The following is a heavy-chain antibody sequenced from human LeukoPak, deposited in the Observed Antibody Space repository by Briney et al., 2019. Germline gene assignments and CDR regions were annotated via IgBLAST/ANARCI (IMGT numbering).Heavy chain of an antibody. V-gene: IGHV3-23*01. Sequence: GGSLRLSCAASGFTFSSYAMSWVRQGPGKGLEWGSGISTSGGSTSYADAVKGRFTISRDNPRNTLYMQMNSLRAEDTAVYYCAIMHRYYDGSGYWVQWGQGTLVTVSS. CDR3: AIMHRYYDGSGYWVQ. CDR2: ISTSGGST. D-gene: IGHD3-22*01. CDR1: GFTFSSYA. J-gene: IGHJ4*02.